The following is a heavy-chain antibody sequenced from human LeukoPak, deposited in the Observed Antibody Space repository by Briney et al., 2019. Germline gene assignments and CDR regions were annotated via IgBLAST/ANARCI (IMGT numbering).Heavy chain of an antibody. CDR3: ARDRQRFLEWLPHPYYFDY. Sequence: GGSLRLSCAASGFTFSSYAMSWVRQAPGKGLEWVSAISGSGGSTYYADSVKGRFTISRDNSKNTLYLQMNSLRAEDTAVYYCARDRQRFLEWLPHPYYFDYWGQGTLVTVSS. J-gene: IGHJ4*02. CDR2: ISGSGGST. CDR1: GFTFSSYA. D-gene: IGHD3-3*01. V-gene: IGHV3-23*01.